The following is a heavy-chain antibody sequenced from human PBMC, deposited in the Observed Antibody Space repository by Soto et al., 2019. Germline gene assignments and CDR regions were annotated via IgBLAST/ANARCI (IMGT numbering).Heavy chain of an antibody. CDR2: MSGSGDST. J-gene: IGHJ6*02. CDR3: AKDRDGAAAGPTKFYGMDV. CDR1: GFTFSSYA. Sequence: EVQLLESGGGLVQPGGSLRLSCAASGFTFSSYAMSWVRQAPGQGLEWVSVMSGSGDSTYYADSVRGRFTISRDNSKNTLYLQMNSMSSEDTAVYYCAKDRDGAAAGPTKFYGMDVWGQGTTVTVSS. D-gene: IGHD6-13*01. V-gene: IGHV3-23*01.